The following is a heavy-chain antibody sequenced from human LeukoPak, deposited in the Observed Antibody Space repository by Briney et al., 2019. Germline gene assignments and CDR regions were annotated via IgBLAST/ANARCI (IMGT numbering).Heavy chain of an antibody. CDR2: IIPIVDVT. V-gene: IGHV1-69*04. CDR3: AREMGDREFYFDY. J-gene: IGHJ4*02. D-gene: IGHD3-10*01. CDR1: GGTFSNFA. Sequence: SVKVSCKASGGTFSNFAFSWVRQAPGQGPQWVGRIIPIVDVTSYAQNFKGRVTITADESTTTAYMELSSLRSEDTAVYYCAREMGDREFYFDYWGQGSLVTVSS.